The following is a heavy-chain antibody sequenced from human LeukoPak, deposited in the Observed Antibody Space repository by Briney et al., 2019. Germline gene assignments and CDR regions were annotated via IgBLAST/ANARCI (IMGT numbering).Heavy chain of an antibody. V-gene: IGHV4-34*01. CDR2: INHSGST. Sequence: GSLRLSCAASGFTFSSYWMTWVRQPPGKGLEWIGEINHSGSTNYNPSLKSRVTISVDTSKNQFSLKLSSVTAADTAVYYCARQNGDYAQDAFDIWGQGTMVTVSS. CDR3: ARQNGDYAQDAFDI. J-gene: IGHJ3*02. D-gene: IGHD4-17*01. CDR1: GFTFSSYW.